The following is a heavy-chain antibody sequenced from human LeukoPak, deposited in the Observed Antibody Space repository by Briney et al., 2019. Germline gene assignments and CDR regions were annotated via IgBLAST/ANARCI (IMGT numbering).Heavy chain of an antibody. Sequence: GASVTVSCKASGYTFTSYDINWVRQATGQGLEWMGWMNPNSGNTGYAQKFQGRVTMTRNSSINTAYMELSSLRSEDTAVYYCARGYCSSTRCSHWFDPWGQGTLVTVSS. CDR1: GYTFTSYD. V-gene: IGHV1-8*01. CDR3: ARGYCSSTRCSHWFDP. J-gene: IGHJ5*02. CDR2: MNPNSGNT. D-gene: IGHD2-2*01.